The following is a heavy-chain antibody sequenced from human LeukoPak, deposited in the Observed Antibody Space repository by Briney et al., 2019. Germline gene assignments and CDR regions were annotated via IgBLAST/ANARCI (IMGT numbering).Heavy chain of an antibody. Sequence: SQTLSLTCTVSGGSISSGSYYWSWIRQPAGKGLEWIGRIYTSGSTNYNPSLKSRVTISVDTSKNQFSLKLSSVTAADTAVYYCARAVLEHATEENWFDPWGQGTLVTVSS. V-gene: IGHV4-61*02. CDR1: GGSISSGSYY. CDR2: IYTSGST. J-gene: IGHJ5*02. D-gene: IGHD3-3*01. CDR3: ARAVLEHATEENWFDP.